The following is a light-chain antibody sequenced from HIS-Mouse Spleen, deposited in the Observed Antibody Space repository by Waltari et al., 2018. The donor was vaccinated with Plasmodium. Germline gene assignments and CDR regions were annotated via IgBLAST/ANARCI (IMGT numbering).Light chain of an antibody. Sequence: QSALTQPASVSGSPGQSITISCTGTSSDVGSYNLVSWYQQHPGKAPELRMYEGSKRASGVSNRFSGSKSGNTASLTISGLQAEDEADYYCCSYAGSSTVVFGGGTK. J-gene: IGLJ2*01. CDR1: SSDVGSYNL. CDR3: CSYAGSSTVV. CDR2: EGS. V-gene: IGLV2-23*01.